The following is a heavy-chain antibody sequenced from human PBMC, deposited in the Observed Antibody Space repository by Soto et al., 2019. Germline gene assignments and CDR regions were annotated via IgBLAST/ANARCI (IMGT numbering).Heavy chain of an antibody. CDR1: GFTFSSYA. CDR3: AKDQSVPNGGGLAARACGLCVGAFDI. Sequence: GGSLRLSCAASGFTFSSYAMSWVRQAPGKGLEWVSAISGSGGSTYYADSVKGRFTISRDNSKNTLYLQMNSLRAEDTAVYYCAKDQSVPNGGGLAARACGLCVGAFDIWGQGTMVTVSS. J-gene: IGHJ3*02. D-gene: IGHD6-6*01. V-gene: IGHV3-23*01. CDR2: ISGSGGST.